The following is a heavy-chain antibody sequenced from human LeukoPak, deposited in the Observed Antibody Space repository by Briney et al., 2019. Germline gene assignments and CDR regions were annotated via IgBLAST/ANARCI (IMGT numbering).Heavy chain of an antibody. V-gene: IGHV4-34*01. CDR1: GGSFSGYY. D-gene: IGHD6-13*01. J-gene: IGHJ5*02. CDR3: ARGTYSSSWYPVGHGWFDP. Sequence: SETLSLTCAVDGGSFSGYYWSWIRQPPGKGLEWIGEIIHSGSTNYNPSLKSRVTISVDTSKNQFSLKLSSVTAADTAVYYCARGTYSSSWYPVGHGWFDPWGQGTLVTVSS. CDR2: IIHSGST.